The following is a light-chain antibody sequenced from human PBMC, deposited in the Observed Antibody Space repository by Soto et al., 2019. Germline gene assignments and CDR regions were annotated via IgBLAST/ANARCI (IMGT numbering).Light chain of an antibody. CDR2: DAS. J-gene: IGKJ1*01. Sequence: DIQMTQSPSTLSASIGDRVTITCRASESIRTWLAWYQHKPGKAPKFLIYDASTLESWVPSRFSGSGSGTDFTLTISSLQPDDFATYYCQQYNKYPRTFGQGTKVEIK. CDR3: QQYNKYPRT. CDR1: ESIRTW. V-gene: IGKV1-5*01.